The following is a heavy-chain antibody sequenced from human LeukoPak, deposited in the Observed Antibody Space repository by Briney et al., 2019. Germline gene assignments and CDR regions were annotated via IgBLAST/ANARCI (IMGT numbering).Heavy chain of an antibody. CDR2: VYYNGNT. D-gene: IGHD1-14*01. CDR1: GDSFNSNY. CDR3: ASEIYRRGMDV. Sequence: SETLSLTCTISGDSFNSNYWTWLRQPPGRGLEWIGYVYYNGNTNYHPSLKSRVSISVDTSKNQFSLKLNSVTAADTAVYYCASEIYRRGMDVWGKGTTVTVSS. J-gene: IGHJ6*04. V-gene: IGHV4-59*01.